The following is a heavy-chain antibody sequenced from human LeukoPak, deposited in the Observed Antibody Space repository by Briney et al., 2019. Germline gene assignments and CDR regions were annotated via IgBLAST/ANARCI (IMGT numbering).Heavy chain of an antibody. J-gene: IGHJ4*02. Sequence: GGSPRLSCAASGFTFSSYGMHWVRQAPGKGLEWVAVIWYDGSNKYYADSVKGRFTISRDNSKNTLYLQMNSLRAEDTAVYYCARDMYSSGWYLKDYWGQGTLVTVSS. D-gene: IGHD6-19*01. CDR2: IWYDGSNK. V-gene: IGHV3-33*01. CDR1: GFTFSSYG. CDR3: ARDMYSSGWYLKDY.